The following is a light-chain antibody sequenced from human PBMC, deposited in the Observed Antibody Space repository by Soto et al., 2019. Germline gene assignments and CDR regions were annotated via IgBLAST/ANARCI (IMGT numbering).Light chain of an antibody. J-gene: IGKJ1*01. CDR3: QKLNAYPPWT. V-gene: IGKV1-9*01. CDR1: QGIGSD. CDR2: GAS. Sequence: QLTQSPSSLSASVGDRVTITCRASQGIGSDLAWYQQKPGRAPKLLIVGASTLQSGVPSRFSGSGSGTDFTLTVSSLQPEDVATYFCQKLNAYPPWTFGQGTKVEIK.